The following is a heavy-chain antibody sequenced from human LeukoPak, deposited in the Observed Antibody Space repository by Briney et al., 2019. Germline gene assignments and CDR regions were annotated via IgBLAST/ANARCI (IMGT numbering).Heavy chain of an antibody. CDR2: IYHSGST. V-gene: IGHV4-38-2*02. CDR3: ARSGYYYGSGSYWFDP. Sequence: PSETLSLTCTVSGYSISSGYYWGWIRQPRGKGLEWIGSIYHSGSTYYNPSLKSRVTISVDTSKNQFSLKLSSVTAADTAVYYCARSGYYYGSGSYWFDPWGQGTLVTVSS. D-gene: IGHD3-10*01. J-gene: IGHJ5*02. CDR1: GYSISSGYY.